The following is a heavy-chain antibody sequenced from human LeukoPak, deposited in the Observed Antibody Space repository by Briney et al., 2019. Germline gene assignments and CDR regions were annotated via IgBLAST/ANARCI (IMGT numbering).Heavy chain of an antibody. CDR3: TSHAAFDP. CDR2: IKSKNVGGTT. J-gene: IGHJ5*02. CDR1: GFTLNNAW. V-gene: IGHV3-15*01. Sequence: GGSLRLSCAASGFTLNNAWMNWVRQAPGKGLEWVGRIKSKNVGGTTDYAAPVKGRFTISRDDSKNTVYLQMNSLKIEDTAVYYCTSHAAFDPWGQGTLVTVSS.